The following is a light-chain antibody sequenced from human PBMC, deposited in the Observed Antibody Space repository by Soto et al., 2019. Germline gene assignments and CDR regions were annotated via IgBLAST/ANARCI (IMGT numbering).Light chain of an antibody. CDR3: NSFRVSHLYV. CDR2: EVT. CDR1: SSDVGAYYS. V-gene: IGLV2-14*01. J-gene: IGLJ1*01. Sequence: QSALTQPASVSGSPGQSITISCTGTSSDVGAYYSVSWYQHHPGKAPKLIIYEVTHRPSGVSDRFSASKSGNTASLTISGLQAEDEADYYCNSFRVSHLYVFGTGTKVTVL.